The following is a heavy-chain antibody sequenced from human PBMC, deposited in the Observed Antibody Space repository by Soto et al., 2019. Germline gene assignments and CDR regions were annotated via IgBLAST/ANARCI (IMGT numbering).Heavy chain of an antibody. D-gene: IGHD5-12*01. V-gene: IGHV4-59*01. J-gene: IGHJ6*02. CDR2: IYYSGIT. CDR3: ARAYGGFDNGLDV. Sequence: SETLSLTCTVSGGSIRSYYWTWLPQPPGKGLELIGYIYYSGITRYNPSLKSRVTISVDMSKNQFSLKLSSVIAADTAVYYCARAYGGFDNGLDVWGQGTAVTVSS. CDR1: GGSIRSYY.